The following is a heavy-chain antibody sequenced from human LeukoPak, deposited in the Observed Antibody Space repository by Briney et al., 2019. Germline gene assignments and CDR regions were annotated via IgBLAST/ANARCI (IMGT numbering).Heavy chain of an antibody. CDR3: AGIYCSGGSCYSRGDS. V-gene: IGHV3-21*01. Sequence: GGSLRLSCAASGFTFSSYSMNWVRQAPGKGLEWVSSISSSSSYIYYADSVKGRFTISRDNAKNSLYLQMNSLRAEDTAVYYCAGIYCSGGSCYSRGDSWGQGTLVTVSS. D-gene: IGHD2-15*01. CDR2: ISSSSSYI. CDR1: GFTFSSYS. J-gene: IGHJ4*02.